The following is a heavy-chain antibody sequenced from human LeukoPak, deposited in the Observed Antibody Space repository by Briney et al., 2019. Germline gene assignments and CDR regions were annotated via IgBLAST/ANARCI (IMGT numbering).Heavy chain of an antibody. D-gene: IGHD1-26*01. CDR2: ISSGSESI. CDR1: GFTFSTYN. V-gene: IGHV3-48*02. CDR3: ARNPAGIGDY. Sequence: GGSLRLSCAASGFTFSTYNMNWVRQAPGKVRECVLFISSGSESIYYAYSVKGRFTVSRDNAKNSLYLQMNSLRDEDTAVYYCARNPAGIGDYLGQGTLVTVSS. J-gene: IGHJ4*02.